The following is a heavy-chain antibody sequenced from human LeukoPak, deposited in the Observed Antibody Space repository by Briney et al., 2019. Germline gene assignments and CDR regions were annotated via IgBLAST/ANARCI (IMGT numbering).Heavy chain of an antibody. CDR1: GFTFSSYG. CDR2: IWYDGNNK. V-gene: IGHV3-30*02. J-gene: IGHJ4*02. CDR3: AKDPLQYGSGSYYFDY. Sequence: GGSLRLSCAASGFTFSSYGIHWVRQAPGKGLEWVAFIWYDGNNKYYADSVKGRFTISRDSSKSSLYLQMNSLRAEDTAVYYCAKDPLQYGSGSYYFDYWGQGTLVTVSS. D-gene: IGHD3-10*01.